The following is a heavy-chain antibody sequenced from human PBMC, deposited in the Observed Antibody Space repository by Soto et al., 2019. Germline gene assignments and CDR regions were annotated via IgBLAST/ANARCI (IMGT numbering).Heavy chain of an antibody. CDR2: IYSGGST. CDR1: GFTVSSNY. D-gene: IGHD4-4*01. V-gene: IGHV3-53*04. Sequence: GGSLRLSCAASGFTVSSNYMSWVRQAPGKGLEWVSVIYSGGSTYYADSVKGRFTISRHNSKNTLYLQMNSLRAEDTAVYYCARTPDYSNYPYYFDYWGQGTLVTVSS. CDR3: ARTPDYSNYPYYFDY. J-gene: IGHJ4*02.